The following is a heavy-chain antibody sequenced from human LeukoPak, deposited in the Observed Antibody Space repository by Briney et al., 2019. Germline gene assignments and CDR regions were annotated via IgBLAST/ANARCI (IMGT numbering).Heavy chain of an antibody. V-gene: IGHV3-21*01. CDR3: ARVTWLSAAGTEGNFDY. J-gene: IGHJ4*02. D-gene: IGHD6-13*01. CDR2: ITISSSYI. CDR1: GFTFSSYT. Sequence: GGSLRLSCAASGFTFSSYTMNWVRQAPGKGLEWVSSITISSSYIYYADSVKGRFTISRHNAKNSLYLQMDSLRAEDTAVYYCARVTWLSAAGTEGNFDYWGQGTLVTVSS.